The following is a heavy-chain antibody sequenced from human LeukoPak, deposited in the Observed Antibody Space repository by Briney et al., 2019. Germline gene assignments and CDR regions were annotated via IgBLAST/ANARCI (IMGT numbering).Heavy chain of an antibody. Sequence: SETLSLTCTVSGGSISSYYWSWIRQPAGKGLEWIGRIYTSGSTNYNPSLKSRVTMSVDTSKNQFSLKLSSVTAADTAVYYCARDPRDYYGSGSYYPDAFDIWGQGTMVTVSS. J-gene: IGHJ3*02. CDR1: GGSISSYY. V-gene: IGHV4-4*07. CDR2: IYTSGST. D-gene: IGHD3-10*01. CDR3: ARDPRDYYGSGSYYPDAFDI.